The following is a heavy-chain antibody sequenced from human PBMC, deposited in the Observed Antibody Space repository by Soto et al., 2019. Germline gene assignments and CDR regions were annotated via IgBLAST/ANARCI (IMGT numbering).Heavy chain of an antibody. CDR1: GYSFTSYW. CDR2: IDPSDSYT. J-gene: IGHJ6*02. CDR3: ARSGDILTGFDYYYYYYGMDV. D-gene: IGHD3-9*01. V-gene: IGHV5-10-1*01. Sequence: GESLKISCKGSGYSFTSYWISWVRQMPGKGLEWMGRIDPSDSYTNYSPSFQGHVTISADKSISTAYLQWSSLKASDTAMYYCARSGDILTGFDYYYYYYGMDVWGQGTTVTVSS.